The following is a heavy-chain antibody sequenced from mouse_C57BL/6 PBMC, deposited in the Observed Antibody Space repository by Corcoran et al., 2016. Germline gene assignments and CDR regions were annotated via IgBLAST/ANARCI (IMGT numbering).Heavy chain of an antibody. V-gene: IGHV1-81*01. Sequence: QVQLQQSGAELARPGASVKLSCKASGYTFKSYGISWVRQRTGQGLEWIGEIYPRSGNTYYNEKFKGKATLTADKSSSTAYMELRSLTSEDSAVYFCARSGRDAFDYWGQGTTLTVSS. CDR2: IYPRSGNT. CDR3: ARSGRDAFDY. J-gene: IGHJ2*01. CDR1: GYTFKSYG. D-gene: IGHD4-1*01.